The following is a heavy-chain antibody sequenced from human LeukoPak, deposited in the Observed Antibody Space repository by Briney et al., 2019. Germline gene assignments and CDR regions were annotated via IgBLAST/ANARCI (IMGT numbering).Heavy chain of an antibody. V-gene: IGHV3-30*04. CDR3: ASGAGGWELLTKSTFDY. Sequence: GGSLRLSCAASGFTFGSYAIHWVRQARGKGLEWVAVISYDGTNEYYADSVKGRFTISRDNSKNTLYLQMNSLRVEDTAVYYCASGAGGWELLTKSTFDYWGQGTLVTVSS. CDR1: GFTFGSYA. D-gene: IGHD1-26*01. J-gene: IGHJ4*02. CDR2: ISYDGTNE.